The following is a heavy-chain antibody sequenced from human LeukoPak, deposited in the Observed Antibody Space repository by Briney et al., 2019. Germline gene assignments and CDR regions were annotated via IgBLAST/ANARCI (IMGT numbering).Heavy chain of an antibody. V-gene: IGHV4-39*07. D-gene: IGHD6-13*01. CDR2: IYYSGST. CDR1: GGSISSSSYY. J-gene: IGHJ4*02. CDR3: ARDQIAAAGTPLNY. Sequence: SETLSLTCTVSGGSISSSSYYWGWIRQPPGKGLEWIGSIYYSGSTYYNPSLKSRVTISVDTSKNQFSLKLSTVTAADTAVYHCARDQIAAAGTPLNYWGQGTLVTVSS.